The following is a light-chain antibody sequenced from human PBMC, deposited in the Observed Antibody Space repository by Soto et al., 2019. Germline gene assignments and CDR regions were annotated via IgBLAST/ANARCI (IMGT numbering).Light chain of an antibody. V-gene: IGKV1-39*01. CDR3: QQTNTTLWT. Sequence: DIQMTQSPSSLSASVGDRVTITCRASQNIRTYINWYQQKSGRAPNLLIFEASRLQSGVPSRFSGTGSGTDFTLTITSLQPEDFATDYCQQTNTTLWTFGQGTKV. CDR1: QNIRTY. J-gene: IGKJ1*01. CDR2: EAS.